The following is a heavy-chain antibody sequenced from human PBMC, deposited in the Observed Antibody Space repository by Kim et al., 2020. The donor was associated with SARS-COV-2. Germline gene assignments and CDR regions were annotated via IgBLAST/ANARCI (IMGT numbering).Heavy chain of an antibody. D-gene: IGHD1-26*01. V-gene: IGHV1-18*01. CDR3: ARAGLVGATDPGDY. J-gene: IGHJ4*02. Sequence: AQKLQGRVTMTTDTSTSTAYMELRSLRSDDTAVYYCARAGLVGATDPGDYWGQGTLVTVSS.